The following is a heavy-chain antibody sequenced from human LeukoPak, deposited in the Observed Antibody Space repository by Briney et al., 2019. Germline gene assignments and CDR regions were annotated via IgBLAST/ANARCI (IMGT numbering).Heavy chain of an antibody. J-gene: IGHJ4*02. V-gene: IGHV4-34*01. Sequence: SETLSLTCVVYGVSFSGYYWSWIRQPPGKGLEWIGEINHSGSTNYNPSLKSRVTISVDTSKNQFSLKLRSVTAADTAVYYCARTRWLQSLFDYWGQGTLVTVS. CDR2: INHSGST. CDR1: GVSFSGYY. D-gene: IGHD5-24*01. CDR3: ARTRWLQSLFDY.